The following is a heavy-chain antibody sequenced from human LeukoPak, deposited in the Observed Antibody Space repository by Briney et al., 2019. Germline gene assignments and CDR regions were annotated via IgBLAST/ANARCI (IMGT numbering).Heavy chain of an antibody. CDR2: VFHSGSA. D-gene: IGHD6-13*01. J-gene: IGHJ4*02. CDR3: ARDEKWGGVAAAGHDY. CDR1: GYSITSGYF. Sequence: SETLSLTCTVSGYSITSGYFWAWIRQPPGKGLEWIGSVFHSGSAHYNPSLKSRVTISIDTSKNQISLKLTSVTAADTAVYYCARDEKWGGVAAAGHDYWGQGILVTVSS. V-gene: IGHV4-38-2*02.